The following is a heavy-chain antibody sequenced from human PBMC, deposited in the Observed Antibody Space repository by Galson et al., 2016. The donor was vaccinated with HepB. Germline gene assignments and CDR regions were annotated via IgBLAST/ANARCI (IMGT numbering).Heavy chain of an antibody. CDR1: GGSINSSNHY. Sequence: ETLSLTCTVSGGSINSSNHYWAWIRQPPGKGLEWIGNVYYTGSTYYDPSLKGRVTISVDTSKNQFSLKLNSVTAADTAVYFCARPSTAAGRGDYWGQGTLVTVSS. D-gene: IGHD4-17*01. J-gene: IGHJ4*02. V-gene: IGHV4-39*01. CDR2: VYYTGST. CDR3: ARPSTAAGRGDY.